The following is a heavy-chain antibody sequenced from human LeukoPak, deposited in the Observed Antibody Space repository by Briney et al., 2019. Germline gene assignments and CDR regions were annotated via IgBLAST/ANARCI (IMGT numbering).Heavy chain of an antibody. Sequence: SETLSLTCAVYGGSFSGYYWSWIRQPPGKGLEWIGEINHSGSTNYNPSLKSRVTISVDTSKNQFSLKLSSVTAADTAVYYCARGGLRSEQWLVRGRYYYYYYMDVWGKGTTVTVSS. V-gene: IGHV4-34*01. CDR1: GGSFSGYY. D-gene: IGHD6-19*01. CDR3: ARGGLRSEQWLVRGRYYYYYYMDV. CDR2: INHSGST. J-gene: IGHJ6*03.